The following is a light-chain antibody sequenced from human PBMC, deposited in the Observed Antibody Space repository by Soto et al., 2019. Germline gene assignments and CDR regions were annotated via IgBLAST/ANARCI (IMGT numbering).Light chain of an antibody. J-gene: IGLJ1*01. V-gene: IGLV2-8*01. Sequence: QSALTQPPSASGSPGQSVTISCTGTSSDVGSYNSVSWYQHHPGKAPKLIIYEVFRRPSGVPGRFSASKSANTASLTVSGLQAEDEADYYCSSYAGGGNYGFGTGTKVTVL. CDR1: SSDVGSYNS. CDR2: EVF. CDR3: SSYAGGGNYG.